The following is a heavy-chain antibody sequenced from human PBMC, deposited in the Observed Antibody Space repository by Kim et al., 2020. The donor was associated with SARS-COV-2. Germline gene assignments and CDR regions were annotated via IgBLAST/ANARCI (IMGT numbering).Heavy chain of an antibody. CDR2: IHYGGTT. CDR3: SSQAGHYMVGWAPDD. V-gene: IGHV4-39*01. Sequence: SETLSLTCTVAGGSIRGTNYYWAWIRQPPGKGLEWIATIHYGGTTYYNPSLKSRAAISVDTSKNEFFLKLTSVTAADTGTYYCSSQAGHYMVGWAPDDWGQGTLVTVSS. J-gene: IGHJ4*02. CDR1: GGSIRGTNYY. D-gene: IGHD3-10*01.